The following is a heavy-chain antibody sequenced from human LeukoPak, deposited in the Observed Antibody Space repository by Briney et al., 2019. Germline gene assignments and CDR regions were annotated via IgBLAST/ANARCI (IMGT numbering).Heavy chain of an antibody. CDR3: ARWFGQDYDFWSGKNYYYYMDV. CDR2: MKPNSGNT. V-gene: IGHV1-8*01. J-gene: IGHJ6*03. Sequence: ASGKVSCKASGYTFTSYDINWVRQATGQGLEWMGWMKPNSGNTGYAQKFQGRVTMTRNTSISTAYMELSSLRSEDTAVYYCARWFGQDYDFWSGKNYYYYMDVWGKGTTVTVSS. CDR1: GYTFTSYD. D-gene: IGHD3-3*01.